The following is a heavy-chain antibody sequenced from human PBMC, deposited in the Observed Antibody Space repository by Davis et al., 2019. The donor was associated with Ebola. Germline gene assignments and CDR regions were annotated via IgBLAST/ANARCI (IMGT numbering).Heavy chain of an antibody. Sequence: MPSETLSLTCAVYGGSFSGYYWSWIRQPPGKGLEWIGEINHSGSTNYNPSLKSRVTISVDTSKNQFSLKLSSVTAADTAVYYCARGKIVVVPAATTDYYYYYGMDVWGQGTTVTVSS. J-gene: IGHJ6*02. CDR2: INHSGST. V-gene: IGHV4-34*01. CDR1: GGSFSGYY. D-gene: IGHD2-2*01. CDR3: ARGKIVVVPAATTDYYYYYGMDV.